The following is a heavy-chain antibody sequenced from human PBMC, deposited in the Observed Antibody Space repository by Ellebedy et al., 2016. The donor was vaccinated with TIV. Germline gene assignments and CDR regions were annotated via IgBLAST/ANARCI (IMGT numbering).Heavy chain of an antibody. Sequence: GESLKISCAASGLTFSSYWMHWVRQAPGKGLVWVSRINGDGSSTAYADSVKGRFTISRDNAKNTLYLQMNSLRAEDTAVYYCAAVQYWEAAFDIWGQGTMVTVSS. D-gene: IGHD2-8*02. CDR2: INGDGSST. J-gene: IGHJ3*02. V-gene: IGHV3-74*01. CDR3: AAVQYWEAAFDI. CDR1: GLTFSSYW.